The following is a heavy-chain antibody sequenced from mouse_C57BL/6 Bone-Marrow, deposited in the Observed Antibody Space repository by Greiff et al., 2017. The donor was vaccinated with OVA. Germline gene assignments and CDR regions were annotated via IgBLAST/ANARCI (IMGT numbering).Heavy chain of an antibody. CDR1: GYAFSSSW. CDR2: IYPGDGDT. J-gene: IGHJ4*01. D-gene: IGHD1-1*01. Sequence: VKLMESGPELVKPGASVKISCKASGYAFSSSWMNWVKQRPGKGLEWIGRIYPGDGDTNYNGKFKGKATLTADKSSSTAYMQLSSLTSEDSAVYFCAREIYYYGSSYVHAMDYWGQGTSVTVSS. CDR3: AREIYYYGSSYVHAMDY. V-gene: IGHV1-82*01.